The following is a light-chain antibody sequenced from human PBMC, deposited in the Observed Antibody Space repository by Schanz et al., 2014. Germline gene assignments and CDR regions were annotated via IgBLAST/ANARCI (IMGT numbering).Light chain of an antibody. CDR1: SSDVGGYNY. CDR3: SSYAGSINWV. V-gene: IGLV2-8*01. J-gene: IGLJ3*02. Sequence: QSALTQPAAVSGSPGQSVTISCTGTSSDVGGYNYVSWYQQHPGKAPRIMIYGVTKRPSGVPDRFSGSKSDNTASLTVSGLQAEDEADYYCSSYAGSINWVFGGGTKFTVL. CDR2: GVT.